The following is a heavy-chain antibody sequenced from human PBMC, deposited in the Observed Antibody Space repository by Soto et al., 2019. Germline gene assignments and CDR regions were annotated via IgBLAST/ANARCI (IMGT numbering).Heavy chain of an antibody. J-gene: IGHJ5*02. CDR3: ARDGEGRYCSGGSCYSQAHNWFDP. Sequence: ASVKVSCKASGYTFTGYYMHWVRQAPGQGLEWMGWINPNSGGTNYAQKFQGRVTMTRDTSISTAYMELSRLRSDDTAVYYCARDGEGRYCSGGSCYSQAHNWFDPWGQGTLVTV. D-gene: IGHD2-15*01. CDR2: INPNSGGT. V-gene: IGHV1-2*02. CDR1: GYTFTGYY.